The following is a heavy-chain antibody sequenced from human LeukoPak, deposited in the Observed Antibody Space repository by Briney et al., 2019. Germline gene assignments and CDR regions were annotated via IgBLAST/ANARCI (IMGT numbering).Heavy chain of an antibody. V-gene: IGHV3-30*18. CDR1: GFTFSSYG. D-gene: IGHD3-3*01. CDR3: AKGFKDYDFWSGYENFDY. CDR2: ISYDGSNK. J-gene: IGHJ4*02. Sequence: PGRSLRLSCAASGFTFSSYGMHWVRQAPGKGLEWVAVISYDGSNKYYADSVKGRFTISRDNTKNTLYLQMNSLRAKDTAVYYCAKGFKDYDFWSGYENFDYWGQGTLVTVSS.